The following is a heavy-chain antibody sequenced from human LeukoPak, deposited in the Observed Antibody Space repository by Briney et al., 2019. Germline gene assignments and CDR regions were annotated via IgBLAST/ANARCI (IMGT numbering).Heavy chain of an antibody. D-gene: IGHD2-2*01. CDR3: ARGLFVVVPAAMGY. CDR2: INPYSGGT. Sequence: GASVKVSCKASGYTFSDYYLHWLRQAPGQGLEWMGWINPYSGGTNYAQKFQGRVTMTRDTSISTAYMELSRLRSDDTAVYYCARGLFVVVPAAMGYWGQGTLVTVSS. J-gene: IGHJ4*02. CDR1: GYTFSDYY. V-gene: IGHV1-2*02.